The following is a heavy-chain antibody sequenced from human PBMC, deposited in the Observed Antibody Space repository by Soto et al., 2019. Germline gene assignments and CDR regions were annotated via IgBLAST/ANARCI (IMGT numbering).Heavy chain of an antibody. D-gene: IGHD1-1*01. Sequence: EVQLVESGGGLVMPGGSLRLSCIASGFSFSTYSMNWVRQAPGKGLEWVSSIRRSGDYTYYADSLKGRFTISRDNAKNPLSQQTISLRAEETAVYYCARSTSLGGMDVWGQGTTVTVSS. CDR1: GFSFSTYS. CDR2: IRRSGDYT. J-gene: IGHJ6*02. V-gene: IGHV3-21*01. CDR3: ARSTSLGGMDV.